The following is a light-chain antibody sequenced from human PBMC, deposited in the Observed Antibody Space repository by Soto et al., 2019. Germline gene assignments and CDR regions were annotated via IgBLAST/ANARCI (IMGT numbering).Light chain of an antibody. CDR1: QSLLHSNGYNF. J-gene: IGKJ1*01. CDR2: LGS. CDR3: MQALQTPRT. V-gene: IGKV2-28*01. Sequence: VMTQSPLSLPVTPGEPASISCRSSQSLLHSNGYNFLDWYLQKPGQSPQLLIYLGSNRASGVPDRFSGSGSGTDFTLKISRVEAEDVGVYYCMQALQTPRTFGQGTKVEIK.